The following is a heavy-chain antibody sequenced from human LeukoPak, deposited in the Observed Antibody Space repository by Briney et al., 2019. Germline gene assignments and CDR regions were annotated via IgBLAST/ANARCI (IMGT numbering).Heavy chain of an antibody. D-gene: IGHD6-6*01. J-gene: IGHJ6*03. V-gene: IGHV3-21*01. CDR2: ISSSSSYI. CDR1: GFTFSSYS. CDR3: ARPCIAARPYYYYMDV. Sequence: PGGSLRLSCAASGFTFSSYSMNWVRQAPGKGLEWVSSISSSSSYIYYADSVKGRFTISRDNAKNSLYLQMNSLRAEDTAVYYCARPCIAARPYYYYMDVWGKGTTVTVSS.